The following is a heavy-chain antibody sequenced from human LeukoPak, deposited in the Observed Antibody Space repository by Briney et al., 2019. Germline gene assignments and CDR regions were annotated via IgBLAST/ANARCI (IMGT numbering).Heavy chain of an antibody. Sequence: GGSLRLSCAASGFMLSNCAMHWVRQAPGKGLEWVAVISYDGNNKYYADSVKGRFIISRDNSKNTLYLQMNSLRPEDTTVYYCARDPKGGFSYGWGAFDIWGQGTMVTVSS. CDR2: ISYDGNNK. D-gene: IGHD5-18*01. CDR3: ARDPKGGFSYGWGAFDI. J-gene: IGHJ3*02. CDR1: GFMLSNCA. V-gene: IGHV3-30-3*01.